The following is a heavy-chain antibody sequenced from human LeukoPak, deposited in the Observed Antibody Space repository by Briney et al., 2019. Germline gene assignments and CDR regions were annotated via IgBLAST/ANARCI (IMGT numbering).Heavy chain of an antibody. Sequence: PSETLSLTCTVSGGSVSSGSYYWSWIRQPPGKGLEWIGYIYYSGSTNYNPSLESRVTISVDTSKNQFSLKLSSVTAADTAVYYCARGGEDYGMDVWGKGTTVTVSS. V-gene: IGHV4-61*01. D-gene: IGHD3-10*01. CDR1: GGSVSSGSYY. CDR3: ARGGEDYGMDV. CDR2: IYYSGST. J-gene: IGHJ6*04.